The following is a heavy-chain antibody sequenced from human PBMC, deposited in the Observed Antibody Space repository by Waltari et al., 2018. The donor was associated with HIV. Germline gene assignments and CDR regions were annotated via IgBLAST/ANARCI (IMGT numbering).Heavy chain of an antibody. CDR3: ARANSSTSRYSAFDM. CDR2: FYSSGNS. J-gene: IGHJ3*02. CDR1: GGSISSFY. Sequence: QVQLQESGPGLVKPSETLSLTCTVSGGSISSFYWSWVRQPAGKGLEWIGRFYSSGNSNYNPSLRSRVPLSLDTSKNQFSLNLISVTAADTAVYYCARANSSTSRYSAFDMWGQGTVVTVSS. V-gene: IGHV4-4*07. D-gene: IGHD2-2*02.